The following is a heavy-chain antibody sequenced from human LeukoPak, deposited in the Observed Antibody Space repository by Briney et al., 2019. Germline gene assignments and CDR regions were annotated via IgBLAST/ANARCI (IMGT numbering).Heavy chain of an antibody. CDR2: ISYDGSNE. V-gene: IGHV3-30*18. D-gene: IGHD3-22*01. CDR1: GFTFSSYD. CDR3: AKNGDYRGYYYTDY. Sequence: GGSLRLSCAASGFTFSSYDMHWVRQAPGKGLGWVAVISYDGSNEYYVDSVKGRFTISRDNSKNTLYLQMNSLRAEDTAVYCCAKNGDYRGYYYTDYWGQGTLVTVSS. J-gene: IGHJ4*02.